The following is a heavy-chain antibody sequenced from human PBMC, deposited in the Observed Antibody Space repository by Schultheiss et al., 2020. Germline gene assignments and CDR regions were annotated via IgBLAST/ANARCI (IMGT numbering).Heavy chain of an antibody. J-gene: IGHJ6*03. CDR1: GFTFSNAW. Sequence: GGSLRLSCAASGFTFSNAWMAWVRQAPGKGLEWVGFIRDKAYGATTEYAASVKGRFTISRDDSKSIAYLQMKSLKTEDTAVYYCSRVHWGAYYDFWSGYYTGHYYYYMDVWGKGTTVTVSS. CDR3: SRVHWGAYYDFWSGYYTGHYYYYMDV. CDR2: IRDKAYGATT. V-gene: IGHV3-22*01. D-gene: IGHD3-3*01.